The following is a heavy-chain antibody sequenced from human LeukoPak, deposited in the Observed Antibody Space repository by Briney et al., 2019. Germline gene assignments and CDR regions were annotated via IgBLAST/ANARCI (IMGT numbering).Heavy chain of an antibody. CDR1: GFTVSSNY. V-gene: IGHV3-53*01. D-gene: IGHD2-2*01. Sequence: PGGSLRLSCAASGFTVSSNYMSWVRQAPGKGLEWVSVIYSGGSTYYADSVKGRFTISRDNSKNTLYLQMNSLRAEDTAVYYCARGHCGSTSCYDVWGQGTTVTVSS. CDR3: ARGHCGSTSCYDV. CDR2: IYSGGST. J-gene: IGHJ6*02.